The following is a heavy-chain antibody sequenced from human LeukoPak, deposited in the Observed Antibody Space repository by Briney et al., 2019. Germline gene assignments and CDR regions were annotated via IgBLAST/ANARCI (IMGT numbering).Heavy chain of an antibody. D-gene: IGHD6-19*01. J-gene: IGHJ4*02. Sequence: ASVKVSCKASGYTFTGYYIHSVRQAPGKGLEWMGWIDPHSGGTNYAQKFQGRVTMTRDTSISTAYMELSRLRSDDTAVYYCARVGVAGTFYYWGQGTLVTVSS. CDR2: IDPHSGGT. CDR3: ARVGVAGTFYY. CDR1: GYTFTGYY. V-gene: IGHV1-2*02.